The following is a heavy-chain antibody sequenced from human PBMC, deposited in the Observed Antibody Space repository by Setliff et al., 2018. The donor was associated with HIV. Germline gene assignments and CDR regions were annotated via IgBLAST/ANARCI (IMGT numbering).Heavy chain of an antibody. J-gene: IGHJ6*03. CDR3: AREGGMVRGALYYYYYYYMDV. Sequence: PSETLSLTCVVYGGSFSDYYWTWIRQPPEKGLEWIGHIYPSGSTNYNPSLKSRVTMSVGTSKNQFSLKLSSVTAADTAVYYCAREGGMVRGALYYYYYYYMDVWGKGTTVTVSS. D-gene: IGHD3-10*01. CDR1: GGSFSDYY. CDR2: IYPSGST. V-gene: IGHV4-59*10.